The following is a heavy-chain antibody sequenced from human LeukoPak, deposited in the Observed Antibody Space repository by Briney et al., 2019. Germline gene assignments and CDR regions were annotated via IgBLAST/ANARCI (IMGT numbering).Heavy chain of an antibody. CDR1: GGSISSYY. CDR3: ARGRYYDILTGYYERGALDY. D-gene: IGHD3-9*01. V-gene: IGHV4-4*07. J-gene: IGHJ4*02. Sequence: SETLSLTCTVSGGSISSYYWSWIRQPAGKGLEWIGRIYTSGSTNYNPSLKSRVTMSVDTSKNQFSLKLSSVTAADTAVYYCARGRYYDILTGYYERGALDYWGQGTLVTVSS. CDR2: IYTSGST.